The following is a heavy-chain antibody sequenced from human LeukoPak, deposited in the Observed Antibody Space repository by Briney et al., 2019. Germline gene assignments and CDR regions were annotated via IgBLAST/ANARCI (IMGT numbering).Heavy chain of an antibody. CDR1: GGSISSGSYY. CDR3: ARGRYGSGREDY. D-gene: IGHD3-10*01. V-gene: IGHV4-61*02. J-gene: IGHJ4*02. CDR2: IYTSGST. Sequence: SETLSLTCTVSGGSISSGSYYWSWIRQPAGKGLEWIGRIYTSGSTNYNPSLKSRVTISVDTSKNQFSLKLSSVTAADTAVYYCARGRYGSGREDYWGQGTLVTVSS.